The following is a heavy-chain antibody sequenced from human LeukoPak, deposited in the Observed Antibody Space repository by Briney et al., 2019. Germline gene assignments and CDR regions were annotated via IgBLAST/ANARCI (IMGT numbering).Heavy chain of an antibody. CDR3: ARVGARGYGSGSYFNYYYYGMDV. CDR1: GFTFSSYG. CDR2: IWYDGSNK. D-gene: IGHD3-10*01. J-gene: IGHJ6*04. Sequence: GGSLRLSCAASGFTFSSYGMHWVRQAPGKGLEWVAVIWYDGSNKYYADSVKGRFTLSRDNSKNTLYLQMNSLRAEDTAVYYCARVGARGYGSGSYFNYYYYGMDVWGKGTTVTVSS. V-gene: IGHV3-33*01.